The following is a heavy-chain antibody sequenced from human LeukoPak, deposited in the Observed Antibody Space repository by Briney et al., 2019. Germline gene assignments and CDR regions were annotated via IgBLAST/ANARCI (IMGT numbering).Heavy chain of an antibody. J-gene: IGHJ4*02. CDR1: GGSISSGGYS. CDR3: ARLAHSSGYLAFDY. CDR2: IEYSGST. Sequence: SETLSLTCAVSGGSISSGGYSWSWIRQPPGKGLEWIGSIEYSGSTYYNPPLKSRVIMSVDTSKKQFSLKVTSVTAADTAVYYCARLAHSSGYLAFDYWGQGTLVTVSS. V-gene: IGHV4-30-2*03. D-gene: IGHD6-19*01.